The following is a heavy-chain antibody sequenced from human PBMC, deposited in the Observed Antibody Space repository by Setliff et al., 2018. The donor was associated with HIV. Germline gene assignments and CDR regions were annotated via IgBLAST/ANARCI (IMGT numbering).Heavy chain of an antibody. CDR3: ARDGRDRTTVTIYSLYGMDV. CDR2: IYDSGRT. Sequence: SETLSLTCTVSGGSIRSGNYYWSWIRQPPGKGLEWIGYIYDSGRTYYNPSLKSRVTISVDTSKNQFSLKLSSVTAADTAVYYCARDGRDRTTVTIYSLYGMDVWGQGTTVTVSS. V-gene: IGHV4-30-4*08. CDR1: GGSIRSGNYY. D-gene: IGHD4-17*01. J-gene: IGHJ6*02.